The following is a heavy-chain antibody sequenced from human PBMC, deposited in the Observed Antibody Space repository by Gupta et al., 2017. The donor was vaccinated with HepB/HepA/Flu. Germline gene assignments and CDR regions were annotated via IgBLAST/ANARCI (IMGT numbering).Heavy chain of an antibody. Sequence: EVQLVESGGGVVQPGGSLRLSCAASGFTFDDYAMHWVRQAPGKGLEWVSLISGDGGSTYYADSVKGRFTISRDNSKNSLYLQMNSLRTEDTASYYCAKVSGGRGASHTKIRAGSYVRGAFDIWGQGTMVTVSS. CDR3: AKVSGGRGASHTKIRAGSYVRGAFDI. V-gene: IGHV3-43*02. CDR1: GFTFDDYA. J-gene: IGHJ3*02. CDR2: ISGDGGST. D-gene: IGHD3-10*01.